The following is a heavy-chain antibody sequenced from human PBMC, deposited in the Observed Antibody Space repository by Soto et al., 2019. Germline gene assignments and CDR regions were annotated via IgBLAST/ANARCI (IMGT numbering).Heavy chain of an antibody. CDR3: AKLTRGTYFVSFDY. CDR1: GFTFSDYY. V-gene: IGHV3-11*01. Sequence: AGGSLRLSCAASGFTFSDYYMSWIRQAPGKGLEWVSYISSSGRTIYYADSVKGRFTISRDNAKNSLYLQMNSLRAEDTAVYYCAKLTRGTYFVSFDYWGQGTLVTVSS. J-gene: IGHJ4*02. CDR2: ISSSGRTI. D-gene: IGHD1-26*01.